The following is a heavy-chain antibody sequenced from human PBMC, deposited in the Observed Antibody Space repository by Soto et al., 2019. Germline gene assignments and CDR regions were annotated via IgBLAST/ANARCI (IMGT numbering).Heavy chain of an antibody. CDR2: IDTDGGGT. Sequence: EVQLVESGGGLVQPGGSLRVSCAASGFTLRSHRIHWVRQAPGKGLEWVSRIDTDGGGTSYADSVKGRFTISTDNAKNRVYLQMNGLRAGDTAVYYCATVFDLWGQGTLVTVSS. CDR3: ATVFDL. J-gene: IGHJ5*02. V-gene: IGHV3-74*01. CDR1: GFTLRSHR.